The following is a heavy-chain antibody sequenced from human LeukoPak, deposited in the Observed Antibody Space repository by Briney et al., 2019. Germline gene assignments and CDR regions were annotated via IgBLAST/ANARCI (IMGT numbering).Heavy chain of an antibody. V-gene: IGHV1-18*01. D-gene: IGHD1-1*01. CDR3: ARDVENYYYYYYMDV. J-gene: IGHJ6*03. CDR1: GYTFTSYG. Sequence: ASVKVSCKASGYTFTSYGISWVRQAPGQGLEWMGWISAYNGNTNYAQKLQGRVTMTTDTSTSTAYMELRSLRSDDTAVYYCARDVENYYYYYYMDVWGKGTTVTVSS. CDR2: ISAYNGNT.